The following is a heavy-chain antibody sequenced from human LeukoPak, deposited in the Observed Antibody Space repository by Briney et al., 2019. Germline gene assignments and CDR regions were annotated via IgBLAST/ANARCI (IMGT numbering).Heavy chain of an antibody. CDR3: ARVGYYYGAGSHFKALDS. CDR1: GYTFSDYY. V-gene: IGHV1-2*04. CDR2: INPDSGDT. J-gene: IGHJ4*02. D-gene: IGHD3-10*01. Sequence: ASVKVSCKASGYTFSDYYIHWVRQAPGQGLERMGWINPDSGDTNYEQKFQDWVTMTRDTSVNTVYMELSSLKSDDTAVYYCARVGYYYGAGSHFKALDSWGQGTLVIVSS.